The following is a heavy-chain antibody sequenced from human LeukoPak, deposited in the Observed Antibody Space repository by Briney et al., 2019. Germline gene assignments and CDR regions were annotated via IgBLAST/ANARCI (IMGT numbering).Heavy chain of an antibody. CDR3: ARGGGILGPFDY. J-gene: IGHJ4*02. D-gene: IGHD1-26*01. V-gene: IGHV1-2*02. CDR1: GYTFSGYY. CDR2: IDPNSGGT. Sequence: ASLKVSCKASGYTFSGYYIHWVRQAPGQGLEWMGWIDPNSGGTHYAQKFQGRVTMTRDTSISTAYMELSRLRSDDTAVYYCARGGGILGPFDYWGQGTLVTVSS.